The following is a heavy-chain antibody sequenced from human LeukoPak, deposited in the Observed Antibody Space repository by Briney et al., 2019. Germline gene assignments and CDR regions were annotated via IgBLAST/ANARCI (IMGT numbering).Heavy chain of an antibody. V-gene: IGHV4-34*01. J-gene: IGHJ3*02. CDR2: INHSGST. CDR1: GGSFSGYY. D-gene: IGHD3-10*01. Sequence: PSETLSLTCAVYGGSFSGYYWSWIRQPPGKGLEWIGEINHSGSTNYNPSLKSRVTISVDTSKNQFSLKLSSVTAADTAVYYCARVVHKYYGSGSYYNAFDIWGQGTMVTVSS. CDR3: ARVVHKYYGSGSYYNAFDI.